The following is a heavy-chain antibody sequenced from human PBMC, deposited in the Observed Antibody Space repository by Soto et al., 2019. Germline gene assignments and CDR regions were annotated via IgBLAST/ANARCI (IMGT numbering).Heavy chain of an antibody. CDR3: ARAPLYGGNSV. CDR2: IYSGGAT. D-gene: IGHD4-17*01. J-gene: IGHJ4*02. Sequence: EVQLVESGGGLVQPGGSLRLSCAASGFTVSSNYMTWVRQAPGKGLGWVSVIYSGGATYYADSVKGRFTISRDNSKKTRYLQMNSLRAEDRAVYYCARAPLYGGNSVWGQGTVVTVSS. V-gene: IGHV3-66*01. CDR1: GFTVSSNY.